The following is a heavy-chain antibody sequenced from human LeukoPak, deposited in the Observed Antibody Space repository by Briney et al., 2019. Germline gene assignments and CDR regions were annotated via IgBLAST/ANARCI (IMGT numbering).Heavy chain of an antibody. CDR3: ARSSGWYDY. D-gene: IGHD6-19*01. V-gene: IGHV3-11*04. CDR1: GFTFREYY. CDR2: ISGSGFTT. J-gene: IGHJ4*02. Sequence: AGGSLRLSCVASGFTFREYYMGWIRQAPGKELEWISYISGSGFTTHYAGSVKGRFTISRDNAKNTLYLQMNSLRAEDTAVYYCARSSGWYDYWGQGTLVTVSS.